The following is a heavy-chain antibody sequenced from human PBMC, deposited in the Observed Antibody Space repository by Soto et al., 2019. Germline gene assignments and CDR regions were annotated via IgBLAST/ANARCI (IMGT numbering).Heavy chain of an antibody. CDR1: GGSNSSSSYY. CDR2: IYYSGST. J-gene: IGHJ4*02. V-gene: IGHV4-39*01. CDR3: ARRGSGSYSDY. Sequence: SETLSLTCTVSGGSNSSSSYYWGWIRQPPGKGLEWIGSIYYSGSTYYNPSLKSRVTISVDTSKNQFSLKLSSVTAADTAVYYCARRGSGSYSDYWGQGTLVTVS. D-gene: IGHD3-10*01.